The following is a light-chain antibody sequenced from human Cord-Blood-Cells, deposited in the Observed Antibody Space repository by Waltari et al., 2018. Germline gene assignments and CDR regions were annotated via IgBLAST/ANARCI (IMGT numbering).Light chain of an antibody. Sequence: QSALPQPASVSGSPGQSITISCTGTSSDGGGYNYVSWYQQHPRKAPKLMIYDFSNPASGVSNRFSGAKSCHTAVLTISGLQAEDEADYHCISYTSSSTLVAFGGGTTLTVL. CDR1: SSDGGGYNY. J-gene: IGLJ2*01. CDR2: DFS. V-gene: IGLV2-14*01. CDR3: ISYTSSSTLVA.